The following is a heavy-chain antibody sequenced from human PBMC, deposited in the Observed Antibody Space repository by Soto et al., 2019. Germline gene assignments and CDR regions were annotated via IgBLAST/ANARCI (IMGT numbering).Heavy chain of an antibody. CDR1: GYTFTTYY. Sequence: QVQLVQSGAEVKNPGASVKVSCKASGYTFTTYYMHWLRQARGQGLEWMVIITPIDGSTGYDQKFPDRVTMTRDTSTSTVYMELSSLRSEDTAVYYYARAVSTKTAPIDYWGQGTLVTVSS. V-gene: IGHV1-46*01. CDR2: ITPIDGST. D-gene: IGHD4-17*01. J-gene: IGHJ4*02. CDR3: ARAVSTKTAPIDY.